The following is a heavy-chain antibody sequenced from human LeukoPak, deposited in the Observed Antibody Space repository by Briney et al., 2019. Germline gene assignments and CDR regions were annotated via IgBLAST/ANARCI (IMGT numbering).Heavy chain of an antibody. V-gene: IGHV4-38-2*02. Sequence: SEAMFLSCTLSGFAISSGCYWGWIRQPPGKGLEWFGSIYHSWSTCYNPSLKSRATISVVASESRFWLSLCPVTDACTTGYSCPRDQWCSGGSCYQDYWGQGTLVTVSS. CDR1: GFAISSGCY. CDR2: IYHSWST. J-gene: IGHJ4*02. CDR3: PRDQWCSGGSCYQDY. D-gene: IGHD2-15*01.